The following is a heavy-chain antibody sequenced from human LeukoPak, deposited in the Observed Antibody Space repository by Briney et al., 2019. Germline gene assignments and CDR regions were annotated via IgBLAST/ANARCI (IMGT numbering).Heavy chain of an antibody. D-gene: IGHD6-19*01. CDR1: VYTFTNYG. CDR3: ARTGGSGWPNPHYFDY. J-gene: IGHJ4*02. V-gene: IGHV1-18*01. Sequence: GASVTVSYTASVYTFTNYGISWVRQAPGQRLEGMGWISDYNGNTNYAQTLKGRVTMTTDTSTSPAYMELRSLRSADTAVYYCARTGGSGWPNPHYFDYWGQGTLVTVSS. CDR2: ISDYNGNT.